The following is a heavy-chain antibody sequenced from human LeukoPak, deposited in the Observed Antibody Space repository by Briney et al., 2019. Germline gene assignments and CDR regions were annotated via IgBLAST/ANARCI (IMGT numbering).Heavy chain of an antibody. CDR2: IYYSGST. J-gene: IGHJ6*02. CDR1: GGSISSYY. Sequence: SETLSITCTVSGGSISSYYWSWIRQPPGKGLEWIGYIYYSGSTNYNPSLKSRVTISVDTSKNQFSLKLSSVTAADTAVDYCARHKGKQTTNYYYSGMDGWGHGTTVTVSS. V-gene: IGHV4-59*08. D-gene: IGHD1-1*01. CDR3: ARHKGKQTTNYYYSGMDG.